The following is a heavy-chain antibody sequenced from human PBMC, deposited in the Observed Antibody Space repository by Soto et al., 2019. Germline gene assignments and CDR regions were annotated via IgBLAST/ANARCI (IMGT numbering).Heavy chain of an antibody. CDR1: GFTSSSYG. V-gene: IGHV3-30*18. CDR2: ISYDGSNK. D-gene: IGHD3-10*01. J-gene: IGHJ4*02. Sequence: GGSLRLSCAASGFTSSSYGMHWVRQAPGKGLEWVAVISYDGSNKYYADSVKGRFTISRDNSKNTLYLQMNSLRAEDTAVYYCAKEVRYYFDYWGQGTLVTVSS. CDR3: AKEVRYYFDY.